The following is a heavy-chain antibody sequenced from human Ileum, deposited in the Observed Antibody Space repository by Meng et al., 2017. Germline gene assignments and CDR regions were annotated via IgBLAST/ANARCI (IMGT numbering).Heavy chain of an antibody. J-gene: IGHJ4*02. D-gene: IGHD3-10*01. CDR3: ARFYGSGTFEVHDY. CDR1: DSSVSSARYS. V-gene: IGHV4-61*01. Sequence: QVTRRAFVPGLLGLSHPRSLTVNMLDSSVSSARYSWCWIRQPPGKGLEWIGIIHYRGSRNYNPSLKSRVTMSVDTSKNQVSLRLTSVTAADTAVYYCARFYGSGTFEVHDYWGQGTLVTVSS. CDR2: IHYRGSR.